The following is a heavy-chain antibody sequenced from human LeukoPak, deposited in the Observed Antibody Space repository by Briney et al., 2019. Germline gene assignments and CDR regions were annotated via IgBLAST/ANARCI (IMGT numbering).Heavy chain of an antibody. CDR1: GFTFTSSA. Sequence: TSVKVSCKASGFTFTSSAMQWVRQARGQRLEWIGWIVVGSGNTNYAQKFQGRVTITTDESTSTAYMELSSLRSEDTAVYYCAREYYDSSGYSDRLTLYYYYYMDVWGKGTTVTVSS. V-gene: IGHV1-58*02. CDR2: IVVGSGNT. D-gene: IGHD3-22*01. CDR3: AREYYDSSGYSDRLTLYYYYYMDV. J-gene: IGHJ6*03.